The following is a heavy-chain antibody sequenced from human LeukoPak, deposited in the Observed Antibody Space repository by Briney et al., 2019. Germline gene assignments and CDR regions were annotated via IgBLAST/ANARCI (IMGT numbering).Heavy chain of an antibody. CDR3: AKAEDYGDYPNWFDP. D-gene: IGHD4-17*01. Sequence: GGSLRLSCAASGFTFSSYAMSWVRQAPGKGLEWVSAISGSGGSTYYADSVKGRFTISRDSSKNTLYLQMNSLRAEDTAVYYCAKAEDYGDYPNWFDPWGQGTLVTVSS. J-gene: IGHJ5*02. CDR1: GFTFSSYA. V-gene: IGHV3-23*01. CDR2: ISGSGGST.